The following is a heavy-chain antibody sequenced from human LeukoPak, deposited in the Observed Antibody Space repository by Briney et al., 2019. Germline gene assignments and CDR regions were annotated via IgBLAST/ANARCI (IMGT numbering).Heavy chain of an antibody. Sequence: ASVKVSCKASGYSLNAYYMHWVRQAPGEGLEWMGWINPSSGGTKYAQKFQGRVTMARDTSISTTYMELSRLTSDDTAVYYCTRGLGLDYWGQGTQVAVSS. J-gene: IGHJ4*02. V-gene: IGHV1-2*02. CDR1: GYSLNAYY. CDR2: INPSSGGT. CDR3: TRGLGLDY. D-gene: IGHD4-11*01.